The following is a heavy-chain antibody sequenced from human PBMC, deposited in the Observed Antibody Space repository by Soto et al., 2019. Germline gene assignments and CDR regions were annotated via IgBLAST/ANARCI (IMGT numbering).Heavy chain of an antibody. CDR3: ARIRIAVAGTQNFDY. CDR1: GFSLSNARMG. D-gene: IGHD6-19*01. Sequence: SCPTLVNPTETLTLTCTVSGFSLSNARMGVSWIRQPPGKALEWLAHIFSNDEKSYSTSLKSRLTISKDTSKSQVVLTMTNMDPVDTATYYCARIRIAVAGTQNFDYWGQGTLVTVSS. J-gene: IGHJ4*02. CDR2: IFSNDEK. V-gene: IGHV2-26*01.